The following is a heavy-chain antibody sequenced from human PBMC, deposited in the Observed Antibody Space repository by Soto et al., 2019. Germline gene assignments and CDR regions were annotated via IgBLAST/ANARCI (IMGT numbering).Heavy chain of an antibody. D-gene: IGHD3-10*01. CDR1: GGSISSSSYY. CDR2: IYYSGST. CDR3: ARLPIPLWFGELLAELFYYRMDV. V-gene: IGHV4-39*01. J-gene: IGHJ6*02. Sequence: SETLSLTCTVSGGSISSSSYYWGWIRQPPGKGLEWIGSIYYSGSTYYNPSLKSRVTISVDTSKNQFSLKLSSVTAADTAVYYCARLPIPLWFGELLAELFYYRMDVWVQGTTVTVSS.